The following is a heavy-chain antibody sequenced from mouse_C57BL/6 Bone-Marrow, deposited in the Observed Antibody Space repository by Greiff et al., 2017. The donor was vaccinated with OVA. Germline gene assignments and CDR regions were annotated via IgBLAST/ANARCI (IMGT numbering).Heavy chain of an antibody. CDR3: ARDYEKDY. Sequence: EVKLMESGGGLVKPGGSLKLSCAASGFTFSSYAMSWVRQTPEKRLEWVATISDGGSYTYYPDNVKGRFTISRDNAKNNLYLQMSHLKSEDTAMYYCARDYEKDYWGQGTSVTVSS. D-gene: IGHD2-3*01. J-gene: IGHJ4*01. CDR1: GFTFSSYA. CDR2: ISDGGSYT. V-gene: IGHV5-4*01.